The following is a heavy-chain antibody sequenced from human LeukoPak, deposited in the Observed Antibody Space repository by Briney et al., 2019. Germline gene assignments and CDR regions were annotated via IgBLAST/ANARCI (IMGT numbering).Heavy chain of an antibody. V-gene: IGHV4-4*02. D-gene: IGHD1-1*01. CDR3: ASRTASTLEGFDI. J-gene: IGHJ3*02. CDR2: IYHSGTM. CDR1: RGSISSPNW. Sequence: PSGTLSLTCTVSRGSISSPNWWTWIRQPPGKGLEWIGEIYHSGTMSHNPSLMSRLTISVDKSRNQFSLKLTSVTAADTAVYYCASRTASTLEGFDIWGQGTMVTVSS.